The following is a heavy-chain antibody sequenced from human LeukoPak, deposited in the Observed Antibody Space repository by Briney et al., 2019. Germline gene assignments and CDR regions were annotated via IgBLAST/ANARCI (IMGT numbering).Heavy chain of an antibody. CDR1: GFTFSSYW. CDR2: IKQDGSEK. V-gene: IGHV3-7*01. Sequence: PGGSLRLSCAASGFTFSSYWMSWVRQAPGKGLEWVANIKQDGSEKYYVDSVKGRFTISRDNAKNSLYLQMNSLRAEDTAVYYCARVPVVPAANFDYWGQGTLVTVSS. D-gene: IGHD2-2*01. J-gene: IGHJ4*02. CDR3: ARVPVVPAANFDY.